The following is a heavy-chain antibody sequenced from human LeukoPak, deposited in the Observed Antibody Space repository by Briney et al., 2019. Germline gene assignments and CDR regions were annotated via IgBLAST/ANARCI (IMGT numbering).Heavy chain of an antibody. D-gene: IGHD3-10*01. CDR1: GGSFSAYY. CDR2: INHSGSP. J-gene: IGHJ4*02. CDR3: ARGVGLGYGSGSYYFDY. Sequence: SETLSLTCAVYGGSFSAYYWSWIRQPPGKGLEWIGEINHSGSPNYNPSLKSRVTISLDTSKNQFSLKLSSLTAADTAVYYCARGVGLGYGSGSYYFDYWGQGTLVTVSS. V-gene: IGHV4-34*01.